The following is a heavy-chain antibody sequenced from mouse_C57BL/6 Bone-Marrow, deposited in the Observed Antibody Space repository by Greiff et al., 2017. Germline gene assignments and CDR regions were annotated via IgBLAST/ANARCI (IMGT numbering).Heavy chain of an antibody. V-gene: IGHV1-72*01. Sequence: QVQLQQSGAELVKPGASVKLSCKASGYTFTSYWMHWVKQRPGRGLEWIGRIDPNSGGTKYNEKFKSKATLTVDKPSSTAYMQLSSLTSEDSAVYYCARSPFYGSSYGYYAMDYWGQGTSVTVSS. D-gene: IGHD1-1*01. CDR3: ARSPFYGSSYGYYAMDY. CDR1: GYTFTSYW. J-gene: IGHJ4*01. CDR2: IDPNSGGT.